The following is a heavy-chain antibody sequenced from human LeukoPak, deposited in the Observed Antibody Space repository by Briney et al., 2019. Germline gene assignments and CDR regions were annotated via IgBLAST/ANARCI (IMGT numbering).Heavy chain of an antibody. Sequence: SETLSLTCTVSGGSISSGSYYWSWIRQPAGKGLEWIGRIYTSGSTNYSPSLKSRVTISVDTSKNQFSLKLSSVTAADTAVYYCARDQPVVPAAIGAFDIWGQGTMVTVSS. D-gene: IGHD2-2*01. CDR2: IYTSGST. V-gene: IGHV4-61*02. J-gene: IGHJ3*02. CDR3: ARDQPVVPAAIGAFDI. CDR1: GGSISSGSYY.